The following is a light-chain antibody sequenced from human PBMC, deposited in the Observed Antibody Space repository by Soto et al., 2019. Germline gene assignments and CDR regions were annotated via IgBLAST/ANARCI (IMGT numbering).Light chain of an antibody. V-gene: IGKV3-15*01. J-gene: IGKJ1*01. Sequence: EIVMTQSPATLSVSPGERATLSCRTSQSVSSNLAWYQQKPGQAPRLLIYGASTRETGIPVRISGSGSGTEFTLTINSLQSEDFAVYYCQQYNNWPGTFGQGTKVEI. CDR2: GAS. CDR1: QSVSSN. CDR3: QQYNNWPGT.